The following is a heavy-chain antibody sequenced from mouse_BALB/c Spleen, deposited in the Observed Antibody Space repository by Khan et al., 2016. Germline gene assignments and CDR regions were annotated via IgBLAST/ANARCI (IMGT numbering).Heavy chain of an antibody. Sequence: VQLQESGAELVRPGVSVKISCKGSDYTFTDYAMHWVKQSHAKSLEWIGVISTYYGDTSYNQKFEGKATMTVDKSSSTAYMELARLTSEDSAIYYCAREGLNSDYAMDYWGQGTSVTVSS. CDR1: DYTFTDYA. CDR2: ISTYYGDT. V-gene: IGHV1S137*01. CDR3: AREGLNSDYAMDY. D-gene: IGHD1-3*01. J-gene: IGHJ4*01.